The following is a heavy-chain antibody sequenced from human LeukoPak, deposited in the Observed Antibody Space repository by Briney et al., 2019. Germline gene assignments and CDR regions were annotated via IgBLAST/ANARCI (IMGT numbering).Heavy chain of an antibody. CDR1: GGSVGSDNSY. Sequence: PSHTLSLTCTVSGGSVGSDNSYWNWIRQPAGKGLEWIGRIYADGSSTYNPSLRSRVTILVDTSKNQCSLRLSSMAAADTAVYYCVRGYYYRTWGLGTLVTVSS. CDR2: IYADGSS. D-gene: IGHD3-10*01. CDR3: VRGYYYRT. J-gene: IGHJ4*02. V-gene: IGHV4-61*02.